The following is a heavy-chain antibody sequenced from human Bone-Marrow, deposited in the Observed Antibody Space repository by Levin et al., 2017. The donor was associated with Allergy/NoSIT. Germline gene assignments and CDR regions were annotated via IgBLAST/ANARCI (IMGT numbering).Heavy chain of an antibody. J-gene: IGHJ4*02. CDR1: GGTFSAYY. CDR2: IYSGGIT. D-gene: IGHD6-19*01. Sequence: SETLSLTCAVYGGTFSAYYWNWIRQSPGKGLEWIGEIYSGGITNYNPSLSGRVTISLDTSMNQFSLKLTSVTAADTAVYYGARGRLSSGWHKFLDYWGQGILVTVSS. V-gene: IGHV4-34*01. CDR3: ARGRLSSGWHKFLDY.